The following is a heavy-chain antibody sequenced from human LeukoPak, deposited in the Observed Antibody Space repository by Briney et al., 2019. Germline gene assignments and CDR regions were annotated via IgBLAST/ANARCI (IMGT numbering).Heavy chain of an antibody. V-gene: IGHV4-34*01. D-gene: IGHD6-13*01. CDR1: GGSFSGYY. J-gene: IGHJ4*02. CDR2: IYYSGST. Sequence: SETLSLTCAVYGGSFSGYYWSWIRQPPGKGLEWIGSIYYSGSTYYNPSLKSRVTISVDTSKNQFSLKLSSVTAADTAVYYCARQGSYSSSWYVYWGQGTLVTVSS. CDR3: ARQGSYSSSWYVY.